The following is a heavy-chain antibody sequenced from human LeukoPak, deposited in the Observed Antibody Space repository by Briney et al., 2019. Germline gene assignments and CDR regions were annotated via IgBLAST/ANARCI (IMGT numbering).Heavy chain of an antibody. CDR2: ISSSSSYI. Sequence: GGSLRLSCVASGFTFSSYSMNWVRQAPGKGLEWVSSISSSSSYIYYADSVKGRFTISRDNAKNSLYLQMNSLRAEDTAVYYCARVNGGVYCSSTSCYAFDYWGQGTLVTVSS. V-gene: IGHV3-21*01. J-gene: IGHJ4*02. CDR3: ARVNGGVYCSSTSCYAFDY. D-gene: IGHD2-2*01. CDR1: GFTFSSYS.